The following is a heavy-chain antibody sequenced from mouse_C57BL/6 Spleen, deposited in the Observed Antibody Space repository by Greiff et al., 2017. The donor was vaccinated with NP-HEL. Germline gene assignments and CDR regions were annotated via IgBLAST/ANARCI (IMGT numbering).Heavy chain of an antibody. CDR2: IYPGSGST. CDR3: ARERGYLEGWFAY. J-gene: IGHJ3*01. D-gene: IGHD2-2*01. CDR1: GYTFTSYW. Sequence: QVQLQQPGAELVKPGASVKMSCKASGYTFTSYWITWVKQRPGQGLEWIGDIYPGSGSTNYNEKFKSKATLTVETSSSTAYMQLSSLTSEDSAVYYCARERGYLEGWFAYWGQGTLVTVSA. V-gene: IGHV1-55*01.